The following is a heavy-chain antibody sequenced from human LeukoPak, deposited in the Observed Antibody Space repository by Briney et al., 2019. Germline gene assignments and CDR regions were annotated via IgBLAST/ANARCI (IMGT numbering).Heavy chain of an antibody. Sequence: SETLSLTCTVSGGSISSSSYYWGWIRQPPGKGLEWIGSIYYSGSTYYNPSLKSRVTISVDTSKNQFSLKLCSVTAADTAVYYCAEGRYFDWLDDAFDIWGQGTMVTVSS. CDR3: AEGRYFDWLDDAFDI. CDR2: IYYSGST. J-gene: IGHJ3*02. D-gene: IGHD3-9*01. CDR1: GGSISSSSYY. V-gene: IGHV4-39*01.